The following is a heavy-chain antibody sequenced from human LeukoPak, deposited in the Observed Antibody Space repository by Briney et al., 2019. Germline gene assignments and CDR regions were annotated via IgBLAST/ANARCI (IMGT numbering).Heavy chain of an antibody. J-gene: IGHJ4*02. CDR1: GGSISSGGYY. CDR3: ANYHDYSNFQGAYYLDY. Sequence: SQTLSLTCTVSGGSISSGGYYWSWIRQHPGKGLEWIGYIYYSGSTYYNPSLKSRVTISVDTSKNQFSLKLSSVTAADTAVYYCANYHDYSNFQGAYYLDYWGQGTLVTVSS. D-gene: IGHD4-11*01. V-gene: IGHV4-31*03. CDR2: IYYSGST.